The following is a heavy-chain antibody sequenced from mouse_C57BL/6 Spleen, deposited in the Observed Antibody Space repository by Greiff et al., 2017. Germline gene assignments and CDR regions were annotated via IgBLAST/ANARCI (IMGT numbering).Heavy chain of an antibody. J-gene: IGHJ4*01. Sequence: VQLQQSGAELVRPGASVTLSCKASGYSFTDYEMHWVQQTPVHGLEWIGAIDPETGGTAYNQKFKGKAILTADKSSSTAYMEIRSLTSEDSAVYYCTRANWADYAMDYWGQGTSVTVSS. CDR3: TRANWADYAMDY. V-gene: IGHV1-15*01. CDR2: IDPETGGT. D-gene: IGHD4-1*01. CDR1: GYSFTDYE.